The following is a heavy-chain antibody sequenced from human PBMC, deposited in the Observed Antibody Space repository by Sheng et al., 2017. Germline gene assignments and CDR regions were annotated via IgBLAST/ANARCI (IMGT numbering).Heavy chain of an antibody. J-gene: IGHJ4*01. Sequence: EVQLVESGGGLVQPGGSLRLSCAASGFTFSDYYMDWVRQAPGKGLEWVGRSRNKAKTYATEYAASVKGRFTISRDDSQNSLFLQMSSLRTEDTAVYYCARASPDSNIYYFFDYWGHGTLVTVSS. CDR1: GFTFSDYY. CDR2: SRNKAKTYAT. D-gene: IGHD3-22*01. CDR3: ARASPDSNIYYFFDY. V-gene: IGHV3-72*01.